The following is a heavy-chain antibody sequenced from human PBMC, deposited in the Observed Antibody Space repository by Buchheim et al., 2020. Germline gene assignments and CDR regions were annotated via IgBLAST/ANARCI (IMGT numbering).Heavy chain of an antibody. CDR2: ISSDGNKK. CDR3: AKDLSGSYWSADH. J-gene: IGHJ5*02. V-gene: IGHV3-30*18. CDR1: GFDFSGCG. Sequence: QVHLVESGGGVVQPGRSLRLSCAASGFDFSGCGMHWGRQAPGKGLEWVAVISSDGNKKYYADSVNGRFTISRDNSRNTLSLQMDSLWPEDTAVYYCAKDLSGSYWSADHWGQGTL. D-gene: IGHD1-26*01.